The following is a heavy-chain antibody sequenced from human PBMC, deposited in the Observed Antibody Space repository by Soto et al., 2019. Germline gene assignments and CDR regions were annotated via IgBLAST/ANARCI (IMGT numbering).Heavy chain of an antibody. CDR2: IIPILGIA. Sequence: QVQLVQSGAEVKKPGSSVKVSCKASGGTFSSYTISWVRQAPGQGLEWMGRIIPILGIANYAQKFQGRVTITADKSTSTAYMELSSLRSEDTPAYYCASTPIVHPRPLHLGWFDPWGLGTLVTVSS. J-gene: IGHJ5*02. CDR1: GGTFSSYT. CDR3: ASTPIVHPRPLHLGWFDP. V-gene: IGHV1-69*02. D-gene: IGHD2-8*01.